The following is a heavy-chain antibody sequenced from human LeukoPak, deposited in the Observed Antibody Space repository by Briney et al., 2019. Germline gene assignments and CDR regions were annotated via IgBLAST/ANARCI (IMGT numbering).Heavy chain of an antibody. CDR2: IYSGGSR. V-gene: IGHV3-53*01. CDR3: ARGRGAAAGD. J-gene: IGHJ4*02. CDR1: GFTVTNNY. Sequence: GGSLRLSCVASGFTVTNNYMSWVRQAPGKGLEWVSVIYSGGSRHYADSVKGRFTISRDNSRNTLYLQMTSLRVEDTAVYYCARGRGAAAGDWGQGTLVTVSS. D-gene: IGHD6-13*01.